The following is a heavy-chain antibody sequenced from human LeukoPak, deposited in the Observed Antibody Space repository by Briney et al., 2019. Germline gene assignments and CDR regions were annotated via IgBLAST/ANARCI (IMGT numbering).Heavy chain of an antibody. J-gene: IGHJ4*02. Sequence: GGSLRLSCAASGFTFSSYSMNWVRQAPGKGLEWVSVISGSGGSTYYAGSVKGRFTISRDYSKNTLSLQMNSLRAEDTAVYYCAKVNWCSATCADAWGQGTLVTVSS. CDR3: AKVNWCSATCADA. CDR2: ISGSGGST. V-gene: IGHV3-23*01. CDR1: GFTFSSYS. D-gene: IGHD2-2*01.